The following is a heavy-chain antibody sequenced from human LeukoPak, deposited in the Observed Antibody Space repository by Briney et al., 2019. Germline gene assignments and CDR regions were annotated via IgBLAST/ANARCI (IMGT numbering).Heavy chain of an antibody. J-gene: IGHJ4*02. CDR3: ARAAFSAFGGSYYFDY. D-gene: IGHD4-23*01. Sequence: GSLRLSCAASGFTFSSYSMNWVRQTPGKGLEWVSYISSSSSTIYYADSVKGRFTISRDNAKNSLYLQMNSLRAEDTAVYYCARAAFSAFGGSYYFDYWGQGTLVTVSS. CDR2: ISSSSSTI. V-gene: IGHV3-48*01. CDR1: GFTFSSYS.